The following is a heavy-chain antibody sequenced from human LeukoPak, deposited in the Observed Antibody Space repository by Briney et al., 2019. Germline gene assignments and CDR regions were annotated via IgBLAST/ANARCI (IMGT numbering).Heavy chain of an antibody. V-gene: IGHV4-34*01. CDR3: ASSPYYYGSGGLY. Sequence: SETLSLTCAVYGGSFSGYYWSWIRQPPGKGLEWIGEINHGGSTNYNPSLKSRVTISVDTSKNQFSLKLSSVTAADTAVYYCASSPYYYGSGGLYWGQGTLVTVSS. J-gene: IGHJ4*02. CDR2: INHGGST. CDR1: GGSFSGYY. D-gene: IGHD3-10*01.